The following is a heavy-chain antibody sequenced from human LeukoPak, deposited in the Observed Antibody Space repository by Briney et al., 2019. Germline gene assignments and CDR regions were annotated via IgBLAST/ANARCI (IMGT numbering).Heavy chain of an antibody. V-gene: IGHV3-48*01. J-gene: IGHJ4*02. CDR3: ASLVSEWELPEVDY. Sequence: PGGSLRLSCAASGFTFSSYAMNWVRQAPGTGLEWVSYISPSSTLIYYADSVKGRFTISRDNAKKSLFLQMNSLRAEDTAVYYCASLVSEWELPEVDYWGLGTLVTVSS. CDR2: ISPSSTLI. D-gene: IGHD1-26*01. CDR1: GFTFSSYA.